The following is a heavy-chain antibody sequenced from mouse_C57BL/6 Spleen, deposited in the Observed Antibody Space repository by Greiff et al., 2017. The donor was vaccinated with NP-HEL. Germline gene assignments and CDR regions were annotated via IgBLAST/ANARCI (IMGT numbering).Heavy chain of an antibody. CDR2: ISDGGSYT. CDR1: GFTFSSYA. Sequence: EVMLVESGGGLVKPGGSLKLSCEASGFTFSSYAMSWVRQTPEKRLEWVATISDGGSYTYYPDNVKGRFTISRDNAKNNLYMQMSHLKSEDTAMYYCARADYGNYEIWAYWGQGTLVTVSA. D-gene: IGHD2-1*01. V-gene: IGHV5-4*03. J-gene: IGHJ3*01. CDR3: ARADYGNYEIWAY.